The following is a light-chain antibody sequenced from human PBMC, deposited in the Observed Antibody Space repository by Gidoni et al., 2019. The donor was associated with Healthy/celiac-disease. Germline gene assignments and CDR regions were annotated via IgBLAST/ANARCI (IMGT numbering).Light chain of an antibody. J-gene: IGKJ1*01. V-gene: IGKV1-5*01. CDR1: QSISSW. Sequence: DIQMTQSPSTLSASVGDRVTITCRASQSISSWLAWYQQKPGKAPKLLIYDASSLESGVPSRFSGSGSGTEFTLTISSLQPDDFATYYCQQYNSYLGVTFGQGTKVEIK. CDR2: DAS. CDR3: QQYNSYLGVT.